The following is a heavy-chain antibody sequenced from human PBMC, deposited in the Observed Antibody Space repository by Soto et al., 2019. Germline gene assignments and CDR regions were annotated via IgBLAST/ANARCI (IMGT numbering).Heavy chain of an antibody. V-gene: IGHV4-39*01. CDR1: GGSIRSSEYY. CDR3: ARHGHSSTWYRYNWFDP. D-gene: IGHD6-13*01. J-gene: IGHJ5*02. Sequence: PSETLSLTCTVSGGSIRSSEYYWGWVRQPPGKGLEWIGSIYFSGDTYYTPSLTSRVTISIDTSKNHFSLKLSSVTAADTAVYYCARHGHSSTWYRYNWFDPWGQGTLVTVS. CDR2: IYFSGDT.